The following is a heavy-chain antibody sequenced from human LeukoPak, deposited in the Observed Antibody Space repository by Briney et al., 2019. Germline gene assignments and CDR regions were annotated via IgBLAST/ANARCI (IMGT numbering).Heavy chain of an antibody. Sequence: GGSLRLSCAASGFTFDDYAMHWVRQAPGKGLEWVSVISGDGGSTYYADSVKGRFTISRDNSKNSLYLQMNSLRTEDTALYYCAKEIAAAGPTGYFQHWGQGTLVTVSS. D-gene: IGHD6-13*01. CDR2: ISGDGGST. CDR3: AKEIAAAGPTGYFQH. CDR1: GFTFDDYA. V-gene: IGHV3-43*02. J-gene: IGHJ1*01.